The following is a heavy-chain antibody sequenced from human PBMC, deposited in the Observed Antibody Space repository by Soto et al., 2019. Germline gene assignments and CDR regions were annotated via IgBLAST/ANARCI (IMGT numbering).Heavy chain of an antibody. D-gene: IGHD2-2*01. CDR2: IKQDGSEK. CDR1: GFTFSSYW. V-gene: IGHV3-7*03. J-gene: IGHJ6*02. Sequence: PGGSLRLSCAASGFTFSSYWMSWVRQAPGKGLEWVANIKQDGSEKYYVDSVKGRFTISRDNAKNSLYLQMNSLRAEDTAVYYCARVYCSSTSCYRYGMDVWGQGNTVTVSS. CDR3: ARVYCSSTSCYRYGMDV.